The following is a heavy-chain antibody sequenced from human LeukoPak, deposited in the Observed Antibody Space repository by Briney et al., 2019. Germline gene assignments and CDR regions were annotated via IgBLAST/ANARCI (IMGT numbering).Heavy chain of an antibody. V-gene: IGHV4-59*01. D-gene: IGHD4-23*01. CDR1: GGSISSYY. CDR2: IYYSGTT. J-gene: IGHJ4*02. Sequence: SETLSLTCAVYGGSISSYYWSWIRQPPGKGLEWIGYIYYSGTTNYNPSLKSRVIISVDTSKNQFSLKLSPVIAADTAVYYCARVGVDYSGNIIKYYFDYWGQGTLVTVSS. CDR3: ARVGVDYSGNIIKYYFDY.